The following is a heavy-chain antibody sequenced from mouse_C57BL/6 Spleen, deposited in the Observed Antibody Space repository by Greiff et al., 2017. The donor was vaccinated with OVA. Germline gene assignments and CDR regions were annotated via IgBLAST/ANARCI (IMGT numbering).Heavy chain of an antibody. CDR1: GYTFTDYN. V-gene: IGHV1-18*01. CDR3: ARSDYDWYFDD. CDR2: INPNNGGT. D-gene: IGHD2-4*01. J-gene: IGHJ1*03. Sequence: VQLKESGPELVKPGASVKIPCKASGYTFTDYNMDWVKQSHGKSLEWIGDINPNNGGTDYNQKFKGKATLTVDKSTSTAYLELRSLTSEDTAVYYCARSDYDWYFDDWGTGTTVTVSS.